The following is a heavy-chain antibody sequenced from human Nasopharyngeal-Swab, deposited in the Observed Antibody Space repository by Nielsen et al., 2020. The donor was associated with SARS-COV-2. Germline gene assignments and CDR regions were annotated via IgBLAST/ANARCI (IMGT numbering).Heavy chain of an antibody. V-gene: IGHV3-21*01. D-gene: IGHD3-3*01. Sequence: GESLKISCAASGFTFSSYSMNWVRQAPGKGLEWVSSISSSSSYIYYADSVKGRFTISRDNAKNSLYRQMNSLRAEETAVYYFASFWSGYYTPDYWGQGTPVTVSS. CDR1: GFTFSSYS. CDR2: ISSSSSYI. CDR3: ASFWSGYYTPDY. J-gene: IGHJ4*02.